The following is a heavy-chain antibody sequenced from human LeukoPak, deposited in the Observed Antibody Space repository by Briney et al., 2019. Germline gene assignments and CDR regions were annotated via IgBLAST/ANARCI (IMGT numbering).Heavy chain of an antibody. D-gene: IGHD3-10*01. Sequence: ASVKVSFKASGYTFTVYYMHWVRQAPGQGLEWRGWINPNSGGTNYAQKFQGRVTMTRDTSISTAYMELSRLRSDDTAVYYCARDGPDYYGSGTAPWAYWGQGTLVTVSS. J-gene: IGHJ4*02. CDR2: INPNSGGT. V-gene: IGHV1-2*02. CDR1: GYTFTVYY. CDR3: ARDGPDYYGSGTAPWAY.